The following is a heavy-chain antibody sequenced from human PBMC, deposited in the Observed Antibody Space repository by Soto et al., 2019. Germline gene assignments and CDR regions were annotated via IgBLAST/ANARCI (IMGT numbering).Heavy chain of an antibody. V-gene: IGHV3-23*01. CDR1: GFTFSNYA. J-gene: IGHJ6*02. Sequence: GGSLRLSCAAPGFTFSNYAMSWVRQAPGKGLEWVSAIGGGGVPTYHADSVKGRFTISRDNSKNTLFLQMNSLRAEDTAVYYCASVYGDDNYYYYYGMDVWGQGTTVTVSS. CDR3: ASVYGDDNYYYYYGMDV. D-gene: IGHD4-17*01. CDR2: IGGGGVPT.